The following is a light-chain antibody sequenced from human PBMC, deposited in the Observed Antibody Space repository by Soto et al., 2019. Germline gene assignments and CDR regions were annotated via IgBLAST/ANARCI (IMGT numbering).Light chain of an antibody. CDR1: SSDVGGYNY. CDR2: EVS. CDR3: SSYTRSRPRV. V-gene: IGLV2-14*01. J-gene: IGLJ1*01. Sequence: QSALTQPASVSGSPGQSITISCTGTSSDVGGYNYVPWYQQHPGKAPKLMIYEVSNRPSGVSNRFSGSKSGNTASLTISGLQAEDEAAYYCSSYTRSRPRVFGTGTKVTGL.